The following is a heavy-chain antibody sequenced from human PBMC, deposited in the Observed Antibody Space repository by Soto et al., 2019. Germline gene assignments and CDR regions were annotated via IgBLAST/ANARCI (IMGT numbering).Heavy chain of an antibody. J-gene: IGHJ6*02. CDR1: GFTFSSYA. CDR2: ISYDGSNK. V-gene: IGHV3-30-3*01. Sequence: RSLRLSCADSGFTFSSYAMHWVRQAPGKGLEWVAVISYDGSNKYYADSVKGRFTISRDNSKNTLYLQMNSLRAEDTAVYYCARWLIQDIVVVPAAPGGFGMDVFGQASTVNV. CDR3: ARWLIQDIVVVPAAPGGFGMDV. D-gene: IGHD2-2*01.